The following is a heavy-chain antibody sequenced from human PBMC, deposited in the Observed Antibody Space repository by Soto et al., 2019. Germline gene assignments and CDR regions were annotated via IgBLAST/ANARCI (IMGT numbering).Heavy chain of an antibody. CDR2: IIPILGIA. D-gene: IGHD2-15*01. CDR1: GGTFSSYT. J-gene: IGHJ4*02. Sequence: QVQLVQSGAEVKKPGSSVKVSCKASGGTFSSYTISWVRQAPGQGLEWMGRIIPILGIANYAQKFQGRVTITADKSTSQAYMELSSLRSEDTGVYYCARDKGPRGGSSIGCDYWGQGTLVTVSS. CDR3: ARDKGPRGGSSIGCDY. V-gene: IGHV1-69*08.